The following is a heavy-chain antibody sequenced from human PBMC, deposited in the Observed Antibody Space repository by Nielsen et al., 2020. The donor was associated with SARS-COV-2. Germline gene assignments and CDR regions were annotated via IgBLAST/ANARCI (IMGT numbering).Heavy chain of an antibody. Sequence: GESLKISCAASGFTFSSYAMHWVRQAPGKGLEWVAVISYDGSNKYYADSVKGRFTISRDNSKNTLYLQMDSLRAEDTAVYFCAKGARGFIDVWGKGTTVTVSS. V-gene: IGHV3-30-3*01. CDR3: AKGARGFIDV. CDR2: ISYDGSNK. CDR1: GFTFSSYA. J-gene: IGHJ6*03. D-gene: IGHD3-10*01.